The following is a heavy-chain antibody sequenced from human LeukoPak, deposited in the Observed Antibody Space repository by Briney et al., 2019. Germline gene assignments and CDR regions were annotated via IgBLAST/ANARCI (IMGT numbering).Heavy chain of an antibody. V-gene: IGHV1-18*01. J-gene: IGHJ4*02. Sequence: ASVKVSCKASGYTFTSYGISWVRQAPGQGLEWMGWISAYNGNTNYAQKLQGRVTMTTDTSTSTAYMELRSLRSDDTAVYYCARDPYDSSGYRGVGFGYWGQGTLVTVSS. CDR3: ARDPYDSSGYRGVGFGY. D-gene: IGHD3-22*01. CDR2: ISAYNGNT. CDR1: GYTFTSYG.